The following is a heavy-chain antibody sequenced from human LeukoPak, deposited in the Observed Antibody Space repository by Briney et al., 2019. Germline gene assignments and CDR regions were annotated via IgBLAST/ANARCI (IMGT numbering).Heavy chain of an antibody. Sequence: SVKVSCKASGGTFSSYAISWVRQAPGQGLEWMGGIIPIFGAANYAQKFQGRVTITADESTSTAYMELSSLRSEDTAVYYCASGGGFGELQVDYWGQGTLVTVSS. V-gene: IGHV1-69*13. D-gene: IGHD3-10*01. J-gene: IGHJ4*02. CDR2: IIPIFGAA. CDR1: GGTFSSYA. CDR3: ASGGGFGELQVDY.